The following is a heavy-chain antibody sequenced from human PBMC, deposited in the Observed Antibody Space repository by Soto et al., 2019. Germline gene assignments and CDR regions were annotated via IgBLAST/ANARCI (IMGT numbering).Heavy chain of an antibody. J-gene: IGHJ4*02. Sequence: PGGSMRLSCAASGFTFSSYGMHWVRQAQSKELERVAVIWYDGSNKYYADYVKGRFTISRDNSKNTLYLQMNSLRAEDTAVYYCARDQGYYDSSGRFDYWGQGTLVTVSS. CDR2: IWYDGSNK. D-gene: IGHD3-22*01. CDR3: ARDQGYYDSSGRFDY. CDR1: GFTFSSYG. V-gene: IGHV3-33*01.